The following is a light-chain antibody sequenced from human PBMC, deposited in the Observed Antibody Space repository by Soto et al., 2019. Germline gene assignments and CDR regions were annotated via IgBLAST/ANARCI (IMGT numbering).Light chain of an antibody. CDR2: IAS. CDR1: QGSSVY. J-gene: IGKJ4*01. CDR3: HQLNSYPLT. V-gene: IGKV1-13*02. Sequence: AIRLTQSPYPPSAPIGVRVSIPFRASQGSSVYLAWYQQQPGKAPKLVIDIASALQSGVPSRFSDSGSGTDFTLTISSLQPEDVATYYYHQLNSYPLTFCGGTKVDMK.